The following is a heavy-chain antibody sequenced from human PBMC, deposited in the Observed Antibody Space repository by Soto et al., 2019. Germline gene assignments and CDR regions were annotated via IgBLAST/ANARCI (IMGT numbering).Heavy chain of an antibody. J-gene: IGHJ4*02. Sequence: PGESLKISCRGSGYSFTSYWIGWVRQMPGKGLEWMGIIYPGDSDTRYSPSFQGQVTISADKSISTAYLQWSSLKASNTAMYYCASTHSGSYYDFDYWGQGTLVTVSS. CDR1: GYSFTSYW. D-gene: IGHD1-26*01. CDR2: IYPGDSDT. CDR3: ASTHSGSYYDFDY. V-gene: IGHV5-51*01.